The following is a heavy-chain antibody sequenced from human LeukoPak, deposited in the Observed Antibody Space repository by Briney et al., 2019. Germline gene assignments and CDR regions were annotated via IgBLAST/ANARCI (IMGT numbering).Heavy chain of an antibody. J-gene: IGHJ4*02. CDR1: GGSISSGGYY. D-gene: IGHD3-22*01. Sequence: SQTLSLTCTVSGGSISSGGYYWSWIRQHPGKGLEWIGYIYYSGSTNYNPSLKSRVTISVDTSKNQFSLKLSSVTAADTAVYYCVRENRDYDSSGYYHGFDYWGQGTLVTVSS. CDR2: IYYSGST. CDR3: VRENRDYDSSGYYHGFDY. V-gene: IGHV4-31*03.